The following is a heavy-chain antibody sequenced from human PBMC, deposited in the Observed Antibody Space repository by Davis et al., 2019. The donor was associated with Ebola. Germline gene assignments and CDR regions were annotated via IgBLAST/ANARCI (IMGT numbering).Heavy chain of an antibody. V-gene: IGHV3-7*03. J-gene: IGHJ4*02. Sequence: GESLKISCAASGFTFSSYWMSWVRQAPGKGLEWVANIKQDGSEKYYVDSVKGRFTISRDNAKNSLYLQMNSLRAEDTAVYYCARDAYYYDSSGYYYHFDYWGQGTLVTVSS. D-gene: IGHD3-22*01. CDR3: ARDAYYYDSSGYYYHFDY. CDR1: GFTFSSYW. CDR2: IKQDGSEK.